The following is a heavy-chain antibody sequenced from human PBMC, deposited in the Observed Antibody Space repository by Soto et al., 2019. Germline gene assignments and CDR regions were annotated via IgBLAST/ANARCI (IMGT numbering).Heavy chain of an antibody. CDR3: ATAGTGTFTY. Sequence: EVQLVESGGGLVQPGGSLRLSCAASGFTFSGSWMHWVRQAPGKGLVWVSRISSDGSSTTYADSVKGRFTISRDNAKNMLYLQMNSLRAEDTAVYYCATAGTGTFTYWGQGTLATFSS. V-gene: IGHV3-74*03. CDR2: ISSDGSST. D-gene: IGHD1-1*01. CDR1: GFTFSGSW. J-gene: IGHJ4*02.